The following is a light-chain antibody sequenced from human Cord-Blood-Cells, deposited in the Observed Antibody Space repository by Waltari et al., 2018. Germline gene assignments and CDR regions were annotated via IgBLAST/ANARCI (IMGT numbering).Light chain of an antibody. CDR2: GAS. CDR3: QQYNNWPYT. V-gene: IGKV3-15*01. Sequence: EIVMTQSPATLSVSPGERATLSCRAGQSVSSNLAWYQQKPGQAPRLLIYGASTRATGIPARFSVSGSGTEFTLTISSLQSEDFAVYYCQQYNNWPYTFGQGTKLEIK. CDR1: QSVSSN. J-gene: IGKJ2*01.